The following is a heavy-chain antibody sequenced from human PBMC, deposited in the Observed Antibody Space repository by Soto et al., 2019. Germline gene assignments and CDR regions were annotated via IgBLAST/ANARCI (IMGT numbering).Heavy chain of an antibody. CDR1: GYSFTSYW. CDR2: IYPGNSDT. Sequence: PGESLKSSCKGSGYSFTSYWIGWVRQMPGKGLEWMGIIYPGNSDTRYSPSFQGQVTISADNSISTAYLQWSSLKASDTAMYYCARLGLRYFDWLSYGMDVWGQGTTVTVSS. V-gene: IGHV5-51*01. CDR3: ARLGLRYFDWLSYGMDV. D-gene: IGHD3-9*01. J-gene: IGHJ6*02.